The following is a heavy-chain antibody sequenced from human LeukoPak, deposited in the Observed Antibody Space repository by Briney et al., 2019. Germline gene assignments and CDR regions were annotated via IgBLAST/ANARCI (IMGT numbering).Heavy chain of an antibody. J-gene: IGHJ6*03. CDR1: GGSFSGYY. CDR3: ARVLGDYDILTGYYDYYYMDV. Sequence: SETLSLTCAVYGGSFSGYYWSWIRQPPGKGLEWIGEINHSGSTNYNPSLKSRVTISVDTSKNQFSPKLSSVTAADTAVYYCARVLGDYDILTGYYDYYYMDVWGKGTTVTVSS. V-gene: IGHV4-34*01. CDR2: INHSGST. D-gene: IGHD3-9*01.